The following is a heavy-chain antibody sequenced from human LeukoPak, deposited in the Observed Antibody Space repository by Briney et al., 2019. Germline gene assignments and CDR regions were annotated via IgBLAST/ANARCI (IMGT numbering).Heavy chain of an antibody. D-gene: IGHD2-8*01. Sequence: SETLSLTCTVSGGSISRYYWRWIRRPPGKGLEWIGYIYYSGSTNYNPSLKSRVTISVDTSKNQFSLKLSSVTAADTAVYYCAREWSSYMDVWGKGTTVTVSS. J-gene: IGHJ6*03. CDR3: AREWSSYMDV. CDR2: IYYSGST. V-gene: IGHV4-59*01. CDR1: GGSISRYY.